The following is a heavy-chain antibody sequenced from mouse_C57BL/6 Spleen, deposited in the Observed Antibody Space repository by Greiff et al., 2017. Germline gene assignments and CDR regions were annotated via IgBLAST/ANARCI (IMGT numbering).Heavy chain of an antibody. Sequence: QVQLQQSGPELVKPGASVKISCKASGYAFSSSWMNWVKQRPGKGLEWIGRIYPGDGDTNYNGKFKGKATLTADKSSSTAYMQLTSLTSEDSAVSCCARAPYDYDAYWVQFTTLTVSS. CDR1: GYAFSSSW. CDR2: IYPGDGDT. J-gene: IGHJ2*01. V-gene: IGHV1-82*01. D-gene: IGHD2-4*01. CDR3: ARAPYDYDAY.